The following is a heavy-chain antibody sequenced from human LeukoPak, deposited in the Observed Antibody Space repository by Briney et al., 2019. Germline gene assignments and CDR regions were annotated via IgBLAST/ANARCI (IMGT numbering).Heavy chain of an antibody. Sequence: PGGSLSLSCTASGFTFSSYWMHWVRQAPGKGLVWVSRINSDGISTNYADSVKGRFTISRDTAKNTLYLQMNSLRAEDTAIYYCARDIAAAVDYWGQGTLVTVSS. V-gene: IGHV3-74*01. D-gene: IGHD6-13*01. CDR1: GFTFSSYW. CDR3: ARDIAAAVDY. CDR2: INSDGIST. J-gene: IGHJ4*02.